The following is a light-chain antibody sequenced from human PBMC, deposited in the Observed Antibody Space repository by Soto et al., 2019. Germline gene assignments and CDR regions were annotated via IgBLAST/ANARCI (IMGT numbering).Light chain of an antibody. V-gene: IGKV1-39*01. CDR3: QQSYSTPPWT. J-gene: IGKJ1*01. Sequence: DIQLTQSPSSLSASVGGKVTITCRASQSIRSYLNWVQQKPGKAPKLLIYDASSLQTGFPSRFSGSGSGTDFSLTISSLQPEDFATYYCQQSYSTPPWTFGQGTKVDIK. CDR2: DAS. CDR1: QSIRSY.